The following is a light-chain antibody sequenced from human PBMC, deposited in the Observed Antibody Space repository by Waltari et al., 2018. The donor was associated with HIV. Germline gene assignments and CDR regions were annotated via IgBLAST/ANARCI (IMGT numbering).Light chain of an antibody. CDR1: SSDIGAYDS. Sequence: QSALTQPPSASGSLGQSVTISCTGPSSDIGAYDSVSWFQQHPHSAPKLLLYEVTKRPSGVPDRFSGSRSGDTAFLSVSGLQPDDSAAYFCSSYGDNIRVLFGGGTNLTVL. V-gene: IGLV2-8*01. J-gene: IGLJ2*01. CDR2: EVT. CDR3: SSYGDNIRVL.